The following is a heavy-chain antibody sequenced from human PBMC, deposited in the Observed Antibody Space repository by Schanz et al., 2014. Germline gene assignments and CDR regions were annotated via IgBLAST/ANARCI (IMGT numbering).Heavy chain of an antibody. V-gene: IGHV4-31*03. CDR1: GGSISSGGYY. D-gene: IGHD4-17*01. Sequence: QVQLQESGPGLVKPSQTLSLTCTVSGGSISSGGYYWSWIRQHPGKGLEWIGYIYDGGSTYYNPSLKSRVSISVDRSKSQFSLILNSVTAADTAVYYCARSPGDFPGWFDSWGQGTLVTVSS. CDR3: ARSPGDFPGWFDS. CDR2: IYDGGST. J-gene: IGHJ5*01.